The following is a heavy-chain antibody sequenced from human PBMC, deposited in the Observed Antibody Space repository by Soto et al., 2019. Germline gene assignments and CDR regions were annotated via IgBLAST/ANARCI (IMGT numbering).Heavy chain of an antibody. Sequence: QVPLVQSGAEVKKPGASVKVSCKASGYTFTSYGISWVRQAPGQGLEWMGWISAYNGNTNYAQKLQGRVTMTTDTSTSTAYMELRSLRSDDTAVYYCARDSKPLVGESQNWFDPWGQGTLVTVSS. V-gene: IGHV1-18*04. CDR3: ARDSKPLVGESQNWFDP. CDR2: ISAYNGNT. J-gene: IGHJ5*02. CDR1: GYTFTSYG. D-gene: IGHD3-16*01.